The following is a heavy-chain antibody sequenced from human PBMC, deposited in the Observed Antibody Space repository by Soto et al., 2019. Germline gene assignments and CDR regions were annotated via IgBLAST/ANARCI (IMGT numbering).Heavy chain of an antibody. Sequence: ASVKVSCKASGYTFTIYAMHWVRQAPVQRLEWMGWINAGNGNTKYSQKFQGRVTITRDTSASTAYMELSSLRSEDTAVYYCARVGVATLYAFDIWGQGTMVTVSS. J-gene: IGHJ3*02. CDR3: ARVGVATLYAFDI. V-gene: IGHV1-3*01. CDR1: GYTFTIYA. CDR2: INAGNGNT. D-gene: IGHD5-12*01.